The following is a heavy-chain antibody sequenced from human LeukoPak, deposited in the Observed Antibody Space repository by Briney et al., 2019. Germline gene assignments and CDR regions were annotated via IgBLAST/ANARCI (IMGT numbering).Heavy chain of an antibody. Sequence: GASVKVSCKASGYAFTGYYMHWVRQAPGQGLEWMGWINPNSGGTNYAQKFQGRVTMTRDTSISTAYMELSRLRSDDTAVYYCARAVAPDSRWYFDLWGRGTLVTVSS. J-gene: IGHJ2*01. V-gene: IGHV1-2*02. CDR3: ARAVAPDSRWYFDL. CDR2: INPNSGGT. CDR1: GYAFTGYY. D-gene: IGHD2-15*01.